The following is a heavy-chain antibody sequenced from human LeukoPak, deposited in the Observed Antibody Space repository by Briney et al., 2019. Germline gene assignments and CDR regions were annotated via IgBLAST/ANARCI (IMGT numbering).Heavy chain of an antibody. CDR2: ISSSSDYI. Sequence: PGGSLRLSCAASGFTLSGYSMTWVRQAPGKGLEWVSSISSSSDYIFHADSVKGRFTISRDNAKNSLYLQMNSLRAEDTAVYYCARDPSSGWYLKGWFDPWGQGTLVTVSS. D-gene: IGHD6-19*01. J-gene: IGHJ5*02. CDR1: GFTLSGYS. CDR3: ARDPSSGWYLKGWFDP. V-gene: IGHV3-21*01.